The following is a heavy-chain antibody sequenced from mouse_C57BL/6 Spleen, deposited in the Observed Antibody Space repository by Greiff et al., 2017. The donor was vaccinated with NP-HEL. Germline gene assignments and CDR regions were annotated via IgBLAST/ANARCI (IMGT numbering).Heavy chain of an antibody. CDR2: INPSSGYT. J-gene: IGHJ4*01. D-gene: IGHD2-4*01. V-gene: IGHV1-4*01. CDR1: GYTFTSYT. Sequence: QVQLQQSGAELARPGASVKMSCKASGYTFTSYTMHWVKQRPGQGLEWIGYINPSSGYTKYNQKVKDKATLTADKSSSTAYMQLSSLTSEDSAVYYCARGIYYDYDYAMDYWGQGTSVTVSS. CDR3: ARGIYYDYDYAMDY.